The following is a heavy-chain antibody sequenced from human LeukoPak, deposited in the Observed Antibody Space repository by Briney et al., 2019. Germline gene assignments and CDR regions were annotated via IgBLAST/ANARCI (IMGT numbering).Heavy chain of an antibody. CDR1: GFTFSSYG. J-gene: IGHJ4*02. V-gene: IGHV3-64*01. CDR2: ITSNGGTT. D-gene: IGHD4-23*01. CDR3: AGGIRWVSDY. Sequence: GGSLTLSCAASGFTFSSYGMVRVRQAPGKGLEYVSGITSNGGTTYYGNSVKGRFTISRDNSKDTLYLQMGSLGTEDMAVYYCAGGIRWVSDYWGQGSLVTVAS.